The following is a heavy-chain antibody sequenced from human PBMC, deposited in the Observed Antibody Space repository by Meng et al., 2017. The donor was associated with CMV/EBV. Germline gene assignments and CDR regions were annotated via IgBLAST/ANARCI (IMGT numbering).Heavy chain of an antibody. CDR3: ARDIAAAVNYGMDV. CDR2: INPNSGGT. CDR1: GYTFTGYY. J-gene: IGHJ6*02. V-gene: IGHV1-2*02. Sequence: ASVKVSCKASGYTFTGYYMHWVRQAPGQGLEWMGWINPNSGGTNYAQKFQGRVTMTRDTSISTAYMELSRLRSDDTAVYYCARDIAAAVNYGMDVWGQGTTVTVSS. D-gene: IGHD6-13*01.